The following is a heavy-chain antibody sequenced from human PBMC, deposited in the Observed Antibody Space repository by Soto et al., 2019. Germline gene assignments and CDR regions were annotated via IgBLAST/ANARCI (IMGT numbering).Heavy chain of an antibody. V-gene: IGHV3-7*05. CDR3: ARDDYYSSFD. J-gene: IGHJ4*02. D-gene: IGHD3-10*01. Sequence: GGSLRLSCVASGFTFSNSWLSWVRQAPGKGLGWGANIKHDGSEKYYAVSAKGRFTVSRDNSKNSLYLQLNSLRVEDTAMYYCARDDYYSSFDWSQGTLVTVSS. CDR1: GFTFSNSW. CDR2: IKHDGSEK.